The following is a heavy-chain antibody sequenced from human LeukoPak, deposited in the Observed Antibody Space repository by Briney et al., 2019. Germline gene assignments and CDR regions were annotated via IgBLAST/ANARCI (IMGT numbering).Heavy chain of an antibody. CDR3: ARNDYGVSGVDY. J-gene: IGHJ4*02. V-gene: IGHV4-38-2*02. CDR2: IYHSGST. Sequence: SETLSLTCTVSGYSISSGYYWGWIRQPPGKGLEWIGSIYHSGSTYYNPSLKSRVTISVDTSKNQFSLKLSSVTAADTAVYYCARNDYGVSGVDYWGQGALVTVSS. CDR1: GYSISSGYY. D-gene: IGHD4-17*01.